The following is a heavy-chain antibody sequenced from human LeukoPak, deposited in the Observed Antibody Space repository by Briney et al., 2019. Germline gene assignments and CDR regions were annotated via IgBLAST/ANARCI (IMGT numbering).Heavy chain of an antibody. V-gene: IGHV3-74*01. CDR3: AGERNCGGDCYQGSWFDP. D-gene: IGHD2-21*02. Sequence: GGSLRLSCAASGFTFSTYWMHWVRQVPGKGLVWVSRINSDGSSTSYADSVKGRFTVSRDNAKNSLYLQMNSLRAEDTAVYYCAGERNCGGDCYQGSWFDPWGQGTLVTVSS. J-gene: IGHJ5*02. CDR2: INSDGSST. CDR1: GFTFSTYW.